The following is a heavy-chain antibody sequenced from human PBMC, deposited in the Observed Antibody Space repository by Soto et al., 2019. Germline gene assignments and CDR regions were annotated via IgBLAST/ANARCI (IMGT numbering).Heavy chain of an antibody. CDR1: GYTFTSYD. CDR3: ARERTGTTSMDV. CDR2: MNPNRGNT. Sequence: QVQLVQSGAEVKKPGASVKVSCKASGYTFTSYDINWVRQATAQGLEWMGWMNPNRGNTGYAQKFRGRVTMTRNTSIRTAYMELSSLRSEDTAVYYCARERTGTTSMDVWGQGTTVTVSS. V-gene: IGHV1-8*01. D-gene: IGHD1-1*01. J-gene: IGHJ6*02.